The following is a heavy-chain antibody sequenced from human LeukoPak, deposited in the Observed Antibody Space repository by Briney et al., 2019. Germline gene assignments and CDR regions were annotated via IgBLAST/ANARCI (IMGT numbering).Heavy chain of an antibody. CDR1: GYTFTSYA. V-gene: IGHV1-3*01. CDR3: ARVGYDILTGYYTPLDY. Sequence: GASVKVSCKASGYTFTSYAMHWVRQAPGQRLEWMGWINAGNGNTKYSQKFQGRVTITRDTSASTAYMELSSLRSEDTAVYYCARVGYDILTGYYTPLDYWGQGTLVTVSS. CDR2: INAGNGNT. J-gene: IGHJ4*02. D-gene: IGHD3-9*01.